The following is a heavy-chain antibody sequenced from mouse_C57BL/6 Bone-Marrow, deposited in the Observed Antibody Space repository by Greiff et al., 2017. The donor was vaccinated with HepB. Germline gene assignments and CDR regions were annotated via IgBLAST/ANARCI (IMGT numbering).Heavy chain of an antibody. CDR1: GFNIKDDY. Sequence: EVQLQESGAELVRPGASVKLSCTASGFNIKDDYMHWVKQRPEQGLEWIGWIDPENGDTEYASKFQGKATITADTSSNTAYLQLSSLTSEDTAVYYCTTVHWGFAYWGQGTLVTVSA. V-gene: IGHV14-4*01. J-gene: IGHJ3*01. D-gene: IGHD4-1*01. CDR3: TTVHWGFAY. CDR2: IDPENGDT.